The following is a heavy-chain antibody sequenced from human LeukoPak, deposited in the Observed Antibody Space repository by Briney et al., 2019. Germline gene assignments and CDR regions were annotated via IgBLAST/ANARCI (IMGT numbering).Heavy chain of an antibody. D-gene: IGHD3-22*01. CDR3: ARDAWSSGFFDY. CDR2: INHSGST. CDR1: GGSFSGYY. J-gene: IGHJ4*02. V-gene: IGHV4-34*01. Sequence: SETLSLTCAVYGGSFSGYYWSWIRQPPGKGLEWIGEINHSGSTNYNPSLKSRVTISVDTSKNQFSLKLSSVTAADTAVYYCARDAWSSGFFDYWGQGTLVTVSS.